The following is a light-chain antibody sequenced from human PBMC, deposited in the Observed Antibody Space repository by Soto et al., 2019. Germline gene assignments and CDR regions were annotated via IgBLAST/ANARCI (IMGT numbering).Light chain of an antibody. CDR1: QSVSSN. Sequence: EIVMTQSPATLSVSPGERATLSCRASQSVSSNLAWYQQKPGQAPRLLIYGASTRATGIPARFSGSGSGTEFTLTISSLQSEDFAGYYCQQYNNWLTFGQATRLEIK. J-gene: IGKJ5*01. CDR2: GAS. CDR3: QQYNNWLT. V-gene: IGKV3-15*01.